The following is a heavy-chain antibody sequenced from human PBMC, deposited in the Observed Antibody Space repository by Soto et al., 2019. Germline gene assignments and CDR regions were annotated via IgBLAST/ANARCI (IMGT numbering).Heavy chain of an antibody. V-gene: IGHV4-59*01. Sequence: SETLSLTCTVSGWSINTYYWSWIRQPPGKGLEWIGYIYYSGSTNYNPSLKSRVTISVDTSKNQFSLKLSSVTAADTAVYYCARDFGSGNDYWGQGTLVTVSS. J-gene: IGHJ4*02. D-gene: IGHD3-10*01. CDR1: GWSINTYY. CDR3: ARDFGSGNDY. CDR2: IYYSGST.